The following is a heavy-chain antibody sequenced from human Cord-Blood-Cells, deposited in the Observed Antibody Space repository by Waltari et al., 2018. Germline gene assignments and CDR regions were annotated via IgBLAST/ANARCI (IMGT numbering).Heavy chain of an antibody. CDR1: GCSISRGGYY. Sequence: QVQLQESGPGLVKPSQTLSLTCTVSGCSISRGGYYWRWIRQHPGKGLEWIGYIYYSGSTYYNPSLKSRVTISVDTSKNQFSLKLSSVTAADTAVYYCASRYSGYDSGDYWGQGTLVTVSS. CDR3: ASRYSGYDSGDY. D-gene: IGHD5-12*01. CDR2: IYYSGST. V-gene: IGHV4-31*03. J-gene: IGHJ4*02.